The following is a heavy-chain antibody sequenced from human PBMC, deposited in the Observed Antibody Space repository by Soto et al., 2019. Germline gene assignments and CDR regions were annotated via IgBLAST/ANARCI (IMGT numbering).Heavy chain of an antibody. D-gene: IGHD2-15*01. CDR1: GFTFSSYG. V-gene: IGHV3-30*18. Sequence: GGSLRLSCAASGFTFSSYGMHWVRQAPGKGLEWGAVISYDGSNKYYADSVKGRLTISRDNSKNTLYLQMNSMRAEDTAVYYCAKDLRDIVVVVAPDFDYWGQGTLVTVSS. J-gene: IGHJ4*02. CDR2: ISYDGSNK. CDR3: AKDLRDIVVVVAPDFDY.